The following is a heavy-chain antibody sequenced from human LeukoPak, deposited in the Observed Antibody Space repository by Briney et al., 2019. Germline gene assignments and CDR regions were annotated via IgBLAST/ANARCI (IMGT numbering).Heavy chain of an antibody. D-gene: IGHD1-26*01. CDR2: ISYDGSNK. CDR1: GFTFSSYS. V-gene: IGHV3-30*18. Sequence: SLRLSCAASGFTFSSYSMNWVRQAPGKGLEWVAVISYDGSNKYYADSVKGRFTISRDNSKNTLYLQMNSLRAEDTAVYYCAKGSGSYHVDYWGQGTLVTVSS. CDR3: AKGSGSYHVDY. J-gene: IGHJ4*02.